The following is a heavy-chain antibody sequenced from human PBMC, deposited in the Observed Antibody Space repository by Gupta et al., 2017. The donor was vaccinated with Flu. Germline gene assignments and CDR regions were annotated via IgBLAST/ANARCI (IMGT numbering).Heavy chain of an antibody. CDR2: ITHTGST. D-gene: IGHD2-2*02. CDR3: ARGGYCTRTGCYSGLGFDP. Sequence: KGLEWIGEITHTGSTNCNPSLKSRVTISVDTSKNQFSLKLSSVTAADTAVYYCARGGYCTRTGCYSGLGFDPWGQGTLVTVSS. V-gene: IGHV4-34*01. J-gene: IGHJ5*02.